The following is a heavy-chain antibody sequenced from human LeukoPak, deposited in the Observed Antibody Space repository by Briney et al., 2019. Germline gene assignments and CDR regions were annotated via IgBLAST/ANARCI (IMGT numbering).Heavy chain of an antibody. J-gene: IGHJ3*02. D-gene: IGHD2/OR15-2a*01. V-gene: IGHV4-4*07. Sequence: SETLSLTCTVSGGSISSYSWNWIRQPAGKGLEWIGRIYTSGSTNFNLSLQSRVTMSVDTSKNQFSLKLTSVTAADTAIYYCARGRIGDKTFDIWGQGTMVTVSS. CDR3: ARGRIGDKTFDI. CDR1: GGSISSYS. CDR2: IYTSGST.